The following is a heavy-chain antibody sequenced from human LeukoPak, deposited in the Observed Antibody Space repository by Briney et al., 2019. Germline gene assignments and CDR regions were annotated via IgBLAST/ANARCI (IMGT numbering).Heavy chain of an antibody. CDR1: GFSFSSYW. CDR3: VRQFYYLDY. Sequence: PGGSLRLSCAASGFSFSSYWMSWVRQAPGKGLEWVGNIKEDGSEKYYVGSVKGRFRICRDNAKNSLYLQMNSLRAEDTAVYYCVRQFYYLDYWGQGTLVTVSS. D-gene: IGHD5-24*01. V-gene: IGHV3-7*01. CDR2: IKEDGSEK. J-gene: IGHJ4*02.